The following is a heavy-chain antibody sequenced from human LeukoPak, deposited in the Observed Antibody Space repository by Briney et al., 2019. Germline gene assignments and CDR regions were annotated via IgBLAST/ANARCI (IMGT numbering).Heavy chain of an antibody. CDR2: ISSSGSTI. V-gene: IGHV3-48*03. D-gene: IGHD3-9*01. J-gene: IGHJ4*02. CDR1: GFTFSSYA. Sequence: PGGSLRLSCAASGFTFSSYAMSWVRQAPGKGLEWVSYISSSGSTIYYADSVKGRFTISRDNAKNSLYLQMNSLRAEDTAVYYCARPSLRAIRYFDWLSHSGALDYWGQGTLVTVSS. CDR3: ARPSLRAIRYFDWLSHSGALDY.